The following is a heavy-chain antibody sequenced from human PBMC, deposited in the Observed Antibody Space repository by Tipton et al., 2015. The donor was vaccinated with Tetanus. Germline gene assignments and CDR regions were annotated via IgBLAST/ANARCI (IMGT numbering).Heavy chain of an antibody. CDR3: ARDPPSCYSCLDS. D-gene: IGHD2/OR15-2a*01. V-gene: IGHV6-1*01. Sequence: GLVKPSQTLSLTCAISGDSVSRDGPTWNWIRQSPSRGLEWLGRTYYRSQWITDYAVSVRGRITINPDASKNLFSLELGSVTPEDTTVYYCARDPPSCYSCLDSWGQGALITVSS. CDR2: TYYRSQWIT. J-gene: IGHJ4*02. CDR1: GDSVSRDGPT.